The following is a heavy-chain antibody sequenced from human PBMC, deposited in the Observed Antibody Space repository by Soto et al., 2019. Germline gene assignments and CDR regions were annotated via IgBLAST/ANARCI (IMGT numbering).Heavy chain of an antibody. CDR2: ISPYNGTT. V-gene: IGHV1-18*04. CDR1: GYSFTDYH. J-gene: IGHJ6*02. Sequence: ASVKVSCKASGYSFTDYHIHWVRQAPGQGLEWMGWISPYNGTTKYAEKFQGEMTMTTDTATSTAYMDLRSLRSDDTAVYYCARGGERDTGLNFYYYLHGMDAWGQGTRVTVSS. CDR3: ARGGERDTGLNFYYYLHGMDA. D-gene: IGHD1-1*01.